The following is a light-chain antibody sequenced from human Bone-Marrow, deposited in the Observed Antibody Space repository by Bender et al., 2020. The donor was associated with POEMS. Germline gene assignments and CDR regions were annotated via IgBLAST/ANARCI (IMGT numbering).Light chain of an antibody. CDR2: EVT. J-gene: IGLJ3*02. CDR3: FSYTGSRDLV. V-gene: IGLV2-23*02. CDR1: ARDVGNYNL. Sequence: QSALTQPASVSGSPGQSITISCTGTARDVGNYNLVSWYQQRPGLPPKLIIYEVTKRPSGVSDRFAGSTSGNTASLTISGLQADDEADYHCFSYTGSRDLVFGGGTKVTVL.